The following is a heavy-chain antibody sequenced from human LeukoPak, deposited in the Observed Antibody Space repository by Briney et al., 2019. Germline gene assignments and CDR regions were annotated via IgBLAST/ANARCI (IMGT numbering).Heavy chain of an antibody. CDR2: IWYDGSNK. Sequence: GRSLRLSCAASGFTFSSYGMHWVRQAPGKGLEWVAVIWYDGSNKYYADSVKGRFTISRDNSKNTLYLQMNSLRAEDTAVYYCARDRWMVRGVAPDYWGQGTLVTVSS. J-gene: IGHJ4*02. V-gene: IGHV3-33*01. D-gene: IGHD3-10*01. CDR3: ARDRWMVRGVAPDY. CDR1: GFTFSSYG.